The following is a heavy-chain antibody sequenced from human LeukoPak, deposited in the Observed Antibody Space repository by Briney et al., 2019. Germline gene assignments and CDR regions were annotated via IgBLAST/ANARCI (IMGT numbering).Heavy chain of an antibody. D-gene: IGHD6-19*01. V-gene: IGHV3-23*01. Sequence: GGSLTLSCTVYGFTVSKYSMNWVRQGPRKLLEWDPGIGASGGTTYYADSVQGRFTISRDNSKNTLSLQVNSLRAEDTGVYFCAKDLEAVAGTIVNDYWGQGTLVTVSS. CDR1: GFTVSKYS. CDR2: IGASGGTT. J-gene: IGHJ4*02. CDR3: AKDLEAVAGTIVNDY.